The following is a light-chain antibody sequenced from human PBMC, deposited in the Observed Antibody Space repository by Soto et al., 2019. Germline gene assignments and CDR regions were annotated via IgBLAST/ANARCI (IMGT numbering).Light chain of an antibody. V-gene: IGKV1-5*01. J-gene: IGKJ1*01. CDR2: DAY. CDR1: QNINTW. CDR3: QQYYSCAWT. Sequence: DIQMPQSPSPLSASLGDSFTISCRASQNINTWLAWYHQKPGMAPKLLISDAYTLESGVPSRFSGSGSGPEFTLTISSLQPDDFGPYYCQQYYSCAWTFGQGTK.